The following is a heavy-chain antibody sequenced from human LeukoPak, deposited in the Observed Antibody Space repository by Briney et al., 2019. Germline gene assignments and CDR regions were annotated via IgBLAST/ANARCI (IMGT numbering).Heavy chain of an antibody. D-gene: IGHD3-10*01. CDR3: ARDGPGGAYFDY. J-gene: IGHJ4*02. CDR2: ISYDGSNK. V-gene: IGHV3-30*03. Sequence: GGSLRLSCAASGFTFSSYGMHWVRQAPGKGLEWVAVISYDGSNKYYADSVKGRFTISRDNSKNTLYLQMNSLRAEDTAVYYCARDGPGGAYFDYWGQGTLVTVSS. CDR1: GFTFSSYG.